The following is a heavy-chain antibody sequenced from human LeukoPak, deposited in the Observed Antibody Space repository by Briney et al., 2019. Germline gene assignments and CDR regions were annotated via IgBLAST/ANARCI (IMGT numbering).Heavy chain of an antibody. V-gene: IGHV4-31*03. CDR3: ARGILAAAGRIWDY. J-gene: IGHJ4*02. D-gene: IGHD6-13*01. CDR2: IYYSGSA. CDR1: GVSVSSGGYY. Sequence: PSETLSLTCTVSGVSVSSGGYYWNWIRQHPGKGLEWIGYIYYSGSAYYNPSLTSRVTISVDTSKNQFSLKLSSVTAADTAVYYCARGILAAAGRIWDYWGQGTLVTVSS.